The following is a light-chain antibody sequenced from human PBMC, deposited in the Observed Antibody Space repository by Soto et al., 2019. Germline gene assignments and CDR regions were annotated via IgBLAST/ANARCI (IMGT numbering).Light chain of an antibody. J-gene: IGLJ1*01. CDR2: EVS. V-gene: IGLV2-14*01. Sequence: QSALTQPASVSGSPGQSITVSCTGTSSDVGGYKYVSWYQHHPGRAPKLMIYEVSNRPSGVSHRFSGSKSGNTASLPISGLQPEDEAAYYCSSYTTSSTLVFGTGTKLTVL. CDR1: SSDVGGYKY. CDR3: SSYTTSSTLV.